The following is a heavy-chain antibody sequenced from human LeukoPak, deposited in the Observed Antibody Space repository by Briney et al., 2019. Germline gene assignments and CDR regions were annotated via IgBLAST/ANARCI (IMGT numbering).Heavy chain of an antibody. Sequence: KPGGSPPLSCAASGLTINSYGMNGGRQAPGKGVGWVSSIPSIGLAIYYAYSLKGRFTISRDNAKNSLYLQMNSLRAEDTAVYYCARGGSNSPYYLDCWGQGTLVTLSS. CDR2: IPSIGLAI. CDR1: GLTINSYG. V-gene: IGHV3-21*01. J-gene: IGHJ4*02. D-gene: IGHD1-26*01. CDR3: ARGGSNSPYYLDC.